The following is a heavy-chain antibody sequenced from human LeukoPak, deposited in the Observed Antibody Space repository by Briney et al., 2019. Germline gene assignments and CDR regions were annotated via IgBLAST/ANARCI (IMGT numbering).Heavy chain of an antibody. V-gene: IGHV3-21*05. CDR2: ITLSSSEI. Sequence: GGSLRLSCRGSGFSFNSYSMNWVRQAPGKGLEWVSFITLSSSEIFYADSVRGRFSISRDNAQNSVFLQMSSLRAEDTAVYYCVRGSGHTVAYYRMDVWGTGTTVSVSS. D-gene: IGHD1-26*01. J-gene: IGHJ6*04. CDR3: VRGSGHTVAYYRMDV. CDR1: GFSFNSYS.